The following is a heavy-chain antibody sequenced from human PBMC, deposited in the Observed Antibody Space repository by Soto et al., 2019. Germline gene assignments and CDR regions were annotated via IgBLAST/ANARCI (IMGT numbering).Heavy chain of an antibody. CDR1: GGSISSSYW. J-gene: IGHJ6*02. Sequence: KTSETLSLTCVVSGGSISSSYWWNWVRQPPGKGLEWIGNIYQSGTTNYNPSLKSRVAVSLDKSQNQFSLKLNSVTAADTAVYYCARYYYGSRARGNYGMDVWGQGTTVTVSS. CDR3: ARYYYGSRARGNYGMDV. V-gene: IGHV4-4*02. D-gene: IGHD3-10*01. CDR2: IYQSGTT.